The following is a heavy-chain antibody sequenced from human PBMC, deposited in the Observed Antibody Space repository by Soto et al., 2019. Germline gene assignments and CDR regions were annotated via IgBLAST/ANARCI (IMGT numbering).Heavy chain of an antibody. V-gene: IGHV4-61*01. D-gene: IGHD5-18*01. CDR3: ARDIRGYSRAFDY. Sequence: SETLCITCSVSGVSVSSDSYDWSWIRQRPGKGLEWIGYIYSSGSTNYNPSLKSRVTISLDTSSNQFSLKLTSVTAADTAVYYCARDIRGYSRAFDYWGQGTLVTVS. J-gene: IGHJ4*02. CDR2: IYSSGST. CDR1: GVSVSSDSYD.